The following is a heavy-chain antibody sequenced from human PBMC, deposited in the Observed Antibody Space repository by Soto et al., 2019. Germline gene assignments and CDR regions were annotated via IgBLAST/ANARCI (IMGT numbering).Heavy chain of an antibody. CDR2: IIPIFGTA. V-gene: IGHV1-69*13. J-gene: IGHJ3*02. CDR3: ARETTDHDAFDI. Sequence: ASVKVSCKASGYTFTSYYMHWVRQAPGQGLEWMGGIIPIFGTANYAQKFQGRVTITADESTSTAYMELSSLRSEDTAVYYCARETTDHDAFDIWGQGTMVTVSS. CDR1: GYTFTSYY.